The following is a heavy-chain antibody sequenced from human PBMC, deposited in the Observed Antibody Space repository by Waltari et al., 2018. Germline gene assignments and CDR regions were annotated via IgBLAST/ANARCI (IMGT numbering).Heavy chain of an antibody. V-gene: IGHV1-46*01. CDR1: GYTFANFH. CDR2: NNPSGGSA. Sequence: QVQLVQSGAEVKKPGASVNVSCKASGYTFANFHIHWVRQAPGHGLEWMGKNNPSGGSAGYPQKFQGRVTMTRDTSTGTVYMELSSLTSEDTAVYFCARVPPGPYYFDHWGQGTLVTVSS. CDR3: ARVPPGPYYFDH. J-gene: IGHJ4*02.